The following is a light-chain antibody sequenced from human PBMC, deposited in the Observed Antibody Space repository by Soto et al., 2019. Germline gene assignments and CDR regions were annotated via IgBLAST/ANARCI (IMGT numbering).Light chain of an antibody. CDR1: RSDVGAYNF. Sequence: QSALTQPASVSGSPGQSISISCTGTRSDVGAYNFVSWYQQHPGKAPKVMIYEVSNRPSGVSNRFSGSKSGNTASLTISGLQAEDEADYYCSSYTSSSTNYVFGTGTKLTVL. CDR3: SSYTSSSTNYV. CDR2: EVS. V-gene: IGLV2-14*01. J-gene: IGLJ1*01.